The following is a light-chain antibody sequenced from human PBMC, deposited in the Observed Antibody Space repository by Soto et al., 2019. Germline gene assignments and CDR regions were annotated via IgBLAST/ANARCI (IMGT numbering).Light chain of an antibody. CDR3: QQYGRSPLMYT. CDR2: GAS. CDR1: QSITSNF. Sequence: EIVLTQSPGTLSLSPGERATLSCRASQSITSNFFAWYQQKPGQAPRLLIYGASTRAAGVPDRFSGSGSGPDFTLTITRLEPEDFAVYYCQQYGRSPLMYTFGQGTKLGVK. J-gene: IGKJ2*01. V-gene: IGKV3-20*01.